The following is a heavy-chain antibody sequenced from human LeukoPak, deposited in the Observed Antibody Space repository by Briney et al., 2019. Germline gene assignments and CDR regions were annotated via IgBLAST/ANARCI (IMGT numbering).Heavy chain of an antibody. D-gene: IGHD3-22*01. CDR3: ARDTYYYDSSGYWNYFDY. J-gene: IGHJ4*02. CDR2: IYYSGST. V-gene: IGHV4-39*07. CDR1: GGSISSSSYY. Sequence: PSETLSLTCTVSGGSISSSSYYWGWIRQPPGKGLEWIGSIYYSGSTYYNPSLKSRVTISVDKSKNQFSLKLSSVTAADTAVYYCARDTYYYDSSGYWNYFDYWGQGTLVTVSS.